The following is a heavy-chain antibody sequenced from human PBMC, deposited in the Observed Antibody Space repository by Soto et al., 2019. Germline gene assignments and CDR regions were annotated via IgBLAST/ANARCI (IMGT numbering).Heavy chain of an antibody. V-gene: IGHV4-39*01. CDR3: ARRLWNYYFDP. D-gene: IGHD1-7*01. Sequence: SETLSLTCTVSGGSISSSSHYWGWIRQPPGKGLEWIASIYYSGYTYYNPSLKSRVTISVDTSKNQFSLKLSSVTAADTAVYYCARRLWNYYFDPWGQGSLVTVSS. CDR2: IYYSGYT. J-gene: IGHJ5*02. CDR1: GGSISSSSHY.